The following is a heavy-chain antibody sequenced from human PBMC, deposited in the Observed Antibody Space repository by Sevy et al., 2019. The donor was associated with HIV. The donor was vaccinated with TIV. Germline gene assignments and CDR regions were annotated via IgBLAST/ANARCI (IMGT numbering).Heavy chain of an antibody. V-gene: IGHV3-20*04. D-gene: IGHD2-21*02. CDR2: IIWNGGAT. J-gene: IGHJ4*01. Sequence: GGSLRLSCAASEFTFDDYGMSWVRQAPGKGLEWVSAIIWNGGATSYADSVKGRFSISKDNTKNSLYLQMNSLRAEDTAFYFCAREKSCGGDCYYFDHWGHGTLVTVSS. CDR3: AREKSCGGDCYYFDH. CDR1: EFTFDDYG.